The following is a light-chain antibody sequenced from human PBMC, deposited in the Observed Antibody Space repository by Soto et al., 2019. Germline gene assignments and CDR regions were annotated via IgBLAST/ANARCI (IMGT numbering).Light chain of an antibody. Sequence: QSALTQPASVSGSPGQSITISCTGTSSDIGGYNYVSWYQQHPGKAPKLMIYDVNNRPSGISNRFSGSKSGNTASLTISGLQAEDEADYYCSSYTKPSTIFGGGTKLTVL. V-gene: IGLV2-14*01. CDR3: SSYTKPSTI. J-gene: IGLJ2*01. CDR2: DVN. CDR1: SSDIGGYNY.